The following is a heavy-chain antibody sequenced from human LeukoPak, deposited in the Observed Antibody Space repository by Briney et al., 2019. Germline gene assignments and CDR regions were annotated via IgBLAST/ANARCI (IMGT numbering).Heavy chain of an antibody. Sequence: PGGSLRLSCAASGFTFSTYNMNWVRQAPGKGLEWVSSITSSSSYIYYADSVKGRFTISRDNAKNSLYLQMNSLRAEDTAVYYCARTYYDILTAYNPYFDYWGQGTLVTVSS. CDR3: ARTYYDILTAYNPYFDY. CDR1: GFTFSTYN. J-gene: IGHJ4*02. D-gene: IGHD3-9*01. V-gene: IGHV3-21*01. CDR2: ITSSSSYI.